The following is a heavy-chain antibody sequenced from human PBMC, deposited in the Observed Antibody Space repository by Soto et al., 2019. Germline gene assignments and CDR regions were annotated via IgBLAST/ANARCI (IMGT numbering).Heavy chain of an antibody. V-gene: IGHV1-18*01. CDR1: GYTFTSYG. J-gene: IGHJ3*02. CDR3: APAGPGITICGGVIIDDYAFDI. D-gene: IGHD3-3*01. CDR2: ISAYNGNT. Sequence: ASVKVSCKASGYTFTSYGISWVRQAPGQGLEWMGWISAYNGNTNYAQKLQGRVTMTTDTSTSTAYMELRSLRSDDTAVYYCAPAGPGITICGGVIIDDYAFDIWGQXTMVTVS.